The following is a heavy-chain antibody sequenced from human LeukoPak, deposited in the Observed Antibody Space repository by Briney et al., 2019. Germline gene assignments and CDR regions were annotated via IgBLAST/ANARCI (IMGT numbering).Heavy chain of an antibody. CDR1: GFTFSSYA. CDR2: ISYDGSNK. V-gene: IGHV3-30-3*01. CDR3: ASLVPYGSGSYFWTDRDY. J-gene: IGHJ4*02. Sequence: GRSLRLSCAASGFTFSSYAMHWVRQAPVKGLEWVAVISYDGSNKYYADSVKGRFTISRDNSKNTLYLQMNSLRAEDTAVYYCASLVPYGSGSYFWTDRDYWGQGTLVTVSS. D-gene: IGHD3-10*01.